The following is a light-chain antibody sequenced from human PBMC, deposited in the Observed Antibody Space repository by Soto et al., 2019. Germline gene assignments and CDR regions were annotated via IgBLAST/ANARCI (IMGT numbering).Light chain of an antibody. CDR1: SSDIGGYNA. Sequence: QSALTQPASVSGSPGQTITISCTGTSSDIGGYNAVSWYQHHPGKAPKLIIYEVTHRPSGVSDRFSASKSGNTASLTISGLQAEDEADYYCNSYTSSTFYVFGTGP. CDR3: NSYTSSTFYV. J-gene: IGLJ1*01. CDR2: EVT. V-gene: IGLV2-14*01.